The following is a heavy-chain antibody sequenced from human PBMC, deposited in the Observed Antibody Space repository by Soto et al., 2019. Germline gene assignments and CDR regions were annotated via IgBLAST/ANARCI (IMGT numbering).Heavy chain of an antibody. CDR2: TNQHGTII. D-gene: IGHD3-16*01. Sequence: EVQLVESGGGLVQPGGSLRLSCEASGFTFSNYWFHWVRQAPGKGLVWVSRTNQHGTIIDYADFAKGRFTISRDNAKNMLYREKKSRRAGDGAVYYGTRDRGGGGGFWGQGTLVTVSS. J-gene: IGHJ4*02. V-gene: IGHV3-74*01. CDR3: TRDRGGGGGF. CDR1: GFTFSNYW.